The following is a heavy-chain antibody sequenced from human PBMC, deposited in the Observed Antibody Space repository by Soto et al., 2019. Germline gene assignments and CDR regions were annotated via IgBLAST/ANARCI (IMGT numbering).Heavy chain of an antibody. J-gene: IGHJ4*02. V-gene: IGHV4-59*01. D-gene: IGHD3-22*01. CDR3: ARALSTYYYDSSGYYSLHFDY. CDR1: GGSISSYY. CDR2: IYYSGST. Sequence: SETLSLTCTVSGGSISSYYWSWIRQPPGKGLEWIGYIYYSGSTNYNPSLKSRVTISVDTSKNQFSLKLSSVTAADTAVYYCARALSTYYYDSSGYYSLHFDYWGQGTLGTVSS.